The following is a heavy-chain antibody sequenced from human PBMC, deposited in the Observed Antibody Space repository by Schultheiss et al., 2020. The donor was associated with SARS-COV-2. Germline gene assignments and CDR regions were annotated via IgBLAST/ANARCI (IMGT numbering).Heavy chain of an antibody. CDR2: IYYSGST. V-gene: IGHV4-59*01. CDR1: GGSISSYY. D-gene: IGHD2-2*02. Sequence: SETLSLTCTVSGGSISSYYWSWIRQPPGKGLEWIGYIYYSGSTNYNPSLKSRVTISVDTSKNQFSLKLSSVTAADTAVYYCAREGRNCSSTSCYTGYYYYYYGMDVWGQGTTVTVSS. J-gene: IGHJ6*02. CDR3: AREGRNCSSTSCYTGYYYYYYGMDV.